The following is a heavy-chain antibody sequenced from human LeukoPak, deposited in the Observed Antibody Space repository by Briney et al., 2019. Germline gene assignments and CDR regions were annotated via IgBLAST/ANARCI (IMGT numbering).Heavy chain of an antibody. CDR3: ARDGYCSSTSCYGGWFDP. J-gene: IGHJ5*02. CDR2: IKQDGSEK. D-gene: IGHD2-2*03. V-gene: IGHV3-7*01. CDR1: GFTFSSYW. Sequence: GGSLRLSCAASGFTFSSYWMSWVRQAPGKGLEWVANIKQDGSEKYYVDSVKGRFTISRDNAKNSLYLQMNSLRAEDTAVYYCARDGYCSSTSCYGGWFDPWGQGTLVTVSS.